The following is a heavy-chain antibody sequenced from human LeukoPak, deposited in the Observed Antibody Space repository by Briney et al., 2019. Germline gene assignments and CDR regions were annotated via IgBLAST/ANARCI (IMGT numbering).Heavy chain of an antibody. D-gene: IGHD6-19*01. CDR2: ISGSGGST. Sequence: GGSLRLSCAASGFTFDDYSMSWVRQAPGKGLEWVSAISGSGGSTYYADSVKGRFTISRDNSKNTLYLQMNSLRAEDTAVYYCAKRCGYSSGWYVFDYWGPGTLVTVSS. CDR1: GFTFDDYS. J-gene: IGHJ4*02. CDR3: AKRCGYSSGWYVFDY. V-gene: IGHV3-23*01.